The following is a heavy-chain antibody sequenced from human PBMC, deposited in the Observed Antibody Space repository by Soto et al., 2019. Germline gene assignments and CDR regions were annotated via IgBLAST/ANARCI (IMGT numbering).Heavy chain of an antibody. CDR2: IIPVSGTT. J-gene: IGHJ4*02. V-gene: IGHV1-69*18. CDR3: ARDGGFGELKY. D-gene: IGHD3-10*01. Sequence: QVQLVQSGAELKKPGSSVKVSCKASGDTFSGYPINWVRQAPGEGLEWMGRIIPVSGTTNDAQRFEGRVTCTADESTNTAYMELRGLLSEDTAVYYCARDGGFGELKYWGPGTLVTVSS. CDR1: GDTFSGYP.